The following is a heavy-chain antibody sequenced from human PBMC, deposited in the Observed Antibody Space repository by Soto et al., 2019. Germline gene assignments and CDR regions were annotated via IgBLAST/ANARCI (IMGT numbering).Heavy chain of an antibody. CDR2: ISAYNGNT. CDR1: GYAFTSYG. Sequence: SVKASCKAPGYAFTSYGITWVRQAPGQGLEWMGWISAYNGNTNYAQKLQGRVTMTTDTSTSTAYMELRSLRSDDTAVYYGARDSRFLEWSMGEEYFEYWGQGTLVTVSA. D-gene: IGHD3-3*01. CDR3: ARDSRFLEWSMGEEYFEY. V-gene: IGHV1-18*01. J-gene: IGHJ4*02.